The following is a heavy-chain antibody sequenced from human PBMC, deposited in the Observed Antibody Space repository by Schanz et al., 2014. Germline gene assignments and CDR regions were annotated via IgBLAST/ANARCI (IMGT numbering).Heavy chain of an antibody. CDR1: GYIFGSHG. CDR3: ARVHIATYHYNSPGAFDI. J-gene: IGHJ3*02. CDR2: INAHTGNT. D-gene: IGHD3-10*01. Sequence: QLMQSGSEVRKPGASVKVSCKASGYIFGSHGMTWVRQAPGQGPELMGWINAHTGNTQYAQKFQDRVNMTRDTATTTVHLEQTRLRTDDAAIYYCARVHIATYHYNSPGAFDIWGQGTRVTVSS. V-gene: IGHV1-18*01.